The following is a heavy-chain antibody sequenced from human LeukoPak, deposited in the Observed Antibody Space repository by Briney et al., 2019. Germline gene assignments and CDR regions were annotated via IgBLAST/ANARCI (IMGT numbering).Heavy chain of an antibody. V-gene: IGHV1-18*01. CDR3: ATEAYCSSTSCANY. Sequence: ASVKVSCKASGGTFSSYTISWVRQAPGQGLEWMGWISAYNGNTNYAQKLQGRVTMTTDTSTNTAYMELRSLRSDDTAVYYCATEAYCSSTSCANYWGQGTLVTVSS. CDR1: GGTFSSYT. D-gene: IGHD2-2*01. J-gene: IGHJ4*02. CDR2: ISAYNGNT.